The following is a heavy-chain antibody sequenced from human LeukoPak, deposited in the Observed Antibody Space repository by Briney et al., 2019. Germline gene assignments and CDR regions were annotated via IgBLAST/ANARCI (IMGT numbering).Heavy chain of an antibody. CDR1: GFTFSYHW. D-gene: IGHD3-10*01. Sequence: PGGSLRLSCAASGFTFSYHWMTWVRQAPGKGLEWVANIKNDGTVKNYVDSVKGRFTISRDNAKNSLYLQMNSLRAEDTAVYYCARVGSNFGSGSYFDYWGQGTLVTVSS. CDR2: IKNDGTVK. V-gene: IGHV3-7*01. CDR3: ARVGSNFGSGSYFDY. J-gene: IGHJ4*02.